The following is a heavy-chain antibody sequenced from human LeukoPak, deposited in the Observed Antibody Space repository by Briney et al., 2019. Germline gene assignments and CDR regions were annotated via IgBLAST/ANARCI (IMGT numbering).Heavy chain of an antibody. V-gene: IGHV3-23*01. CDR1: GFPLSSYA. CDR3: AKDLLGVAAGNY. CDR2: ISGSGGDT. J-gene: IGHJ4*02. Sequence: GGSLRLSCAASGFPLSSYAMSWVRPGPGEGLEGVSGISGSGGDTYYEDSVKGRFTISRDNTKSTLYLRMNSLRAEDAAVYSCAKDLLGVAAGNYWGQGTLVTVSS. D-gene: IGHD6-13*01.